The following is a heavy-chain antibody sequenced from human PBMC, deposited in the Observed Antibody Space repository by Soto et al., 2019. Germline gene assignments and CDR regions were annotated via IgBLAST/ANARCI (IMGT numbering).Heavy chain of an antibody. CDR2: INAGNGNT. CDR1: GYTFTSYA. D-gene: IGHD4-17*01. Sequence: ASVKVSCKASGYTFTSYAMHWVRQAPGQRLEWMGWINAGNGNTKYSQKFQGRVTITRDTSASTAYMELSSLRSEDTAVYYCARAGGYYGDYDYFEYWGQGTLVTVSS. J-gene: IGHJ4*02. CDR3: ARAGGYYGDYDYFEY. V-gene: IGHV1-3*01.